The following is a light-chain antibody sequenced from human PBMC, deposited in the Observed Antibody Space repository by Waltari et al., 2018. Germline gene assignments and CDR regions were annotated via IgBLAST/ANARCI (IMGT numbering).Light chain of an antibody. CDR3: CSYAGSYTEV. CDR1: SSDVGGYDY. CDR2: GVT. Sequence: QSALTQPRSVSGSPGQSVTISCTGTSSDVGGYDYVSWYQQQSAKAPKLIIFGVTERPSGVPDRCSGSKSVNTTSLTISGLQSEDEADYYCCSYAGSYTEVFGTWTTVTVL. J-gene: IGLJ1*01. V-gene: IGLV2-11*01.